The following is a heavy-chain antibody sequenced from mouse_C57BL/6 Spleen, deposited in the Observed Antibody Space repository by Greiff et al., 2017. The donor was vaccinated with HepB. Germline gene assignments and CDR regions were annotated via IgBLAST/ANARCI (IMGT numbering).Heavy chain of an antibody. Sequence: DVHLVESGPGLAKPSQTLSLTCSVTGYSITSDYWNWIRKFPGNKLEYMGYISYSGSTYYNPSLKSRISITRDTSKNQYYLQLNSVTTEDTATYYCARYFSSYRDWYFDVWGTGTTVTVSS. CDR2: ISYSGST. CDR3: ARYFSSYRDWYFDV. D-gene: IGHD1-1*01. J-gene: IGHJ1*03. V-gene: IGHV3-8*01. CDR1: GYSITSDY.